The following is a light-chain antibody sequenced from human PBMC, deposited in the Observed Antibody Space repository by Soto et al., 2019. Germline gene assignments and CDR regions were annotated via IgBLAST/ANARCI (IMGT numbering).Light chain of an antibody. V-gene: IGLV1-40*01. Sequence: QSVLTQPPSVSGAPGQRVTISCTGSSSNIGTPYDVHWYQQLPGTAPKLLIYGNSNRPSGVPDRFSGSKSGTSASLAITGLQAEDEADYYCQSYDSSLSGYVIFGGWTKLTVL. CDR2: GNS. CDR1: SSNIGTPYD. J-gene: IGLJ2*01. CDR3: QSYDSSLSGYVI.